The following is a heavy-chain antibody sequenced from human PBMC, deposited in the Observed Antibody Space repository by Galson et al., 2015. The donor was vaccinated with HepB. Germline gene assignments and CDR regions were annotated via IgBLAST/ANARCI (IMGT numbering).Heavy chain of an antibody. V-gene: IGHV3-30-3*01. CDR1: GFTFSSYA. D-gene: IGHD6-19*01. J-gene: IGHJ4*02. CDR2: ISYDGSNK. Sequence: SLRLSCAASGFTFSSYAMHWVRQAPGKGLEWVAVISYDGSNKYYADSVKGRFTISRDNSKNTLYLQMNSLRAEDTAVYYCARETETGIAVAGTIDYWGQGTLVTVSS. CDR3: ARETETGIAVAGTIDY.